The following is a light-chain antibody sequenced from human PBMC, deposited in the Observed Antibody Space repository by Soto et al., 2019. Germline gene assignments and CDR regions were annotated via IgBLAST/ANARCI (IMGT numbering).Light chain of an antibody. CDR1: SNDIGGYNY. CDR3: SSYTSSSTLL. Sequence: QSVLTQPASVSGSPGQSITFSCTGTSNDIGGYNYVSWYQQHPGKAPKLMIFDVSNRPSGVSYRFSGSKSGNTASLTISGLQAEDEADYYCSSYTSSSTLLFGGGTKLTV. V-gene: IGLV2-14*01. J-gene: IGLJ2*01. CDR2: DVS.